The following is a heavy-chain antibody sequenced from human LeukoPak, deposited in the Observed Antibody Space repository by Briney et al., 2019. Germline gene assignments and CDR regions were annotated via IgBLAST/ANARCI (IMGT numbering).Heavy chain of an antibody. Sequence: SQTLSLTCTVSGGSISSGGYYWSWIRQHPGKGLEWIGYIYYSGSTYYNPSLKSRVTISVDTSKNQFSLKLSSVTAADTAVYYCARDGPLNCSGGSCYSFRFDPWGQGTLVTVSS. J-gene: IGHJ5*02. V-gene: IGHV4-31*03. CDR2: IYYSGST. CDR3: ARDGPLNCSGGSCYSFRFDP. D-gene: IGHD2-15*01. CDR1: GGSISSGGYY.